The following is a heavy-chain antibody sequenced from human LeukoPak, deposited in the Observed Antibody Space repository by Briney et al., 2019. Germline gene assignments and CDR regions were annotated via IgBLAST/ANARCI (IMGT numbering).Heavy chain of an antibody. Sequence: GGSLRLSCAASGFTFSSYAMSWVRQAPGKGLEWVSAISGSGGSTYYADSVKGRFTISRDNPKNTLYLQMNSLRAEDTAVYYCAKVEWELRYFDYWGQGTLVTVSS. CDR1: GFTFSSYA. CDR3: AKVEWELRYFDY. CDR2: ISGSGGST. V-gene: IGHV3-23*01. D-gene: IGHD1-26*01. J-gene: IGHJ4*02.